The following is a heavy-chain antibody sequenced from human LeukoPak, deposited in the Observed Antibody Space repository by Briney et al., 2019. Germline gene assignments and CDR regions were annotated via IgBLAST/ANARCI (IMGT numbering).Heavy chain of an antibody. J-gene: IGHJ4*02. V-gene: IGHV3-30*18. CDR3: AKGNDIGGYYYPHFDY. D-gene: IGHD3-22*01. CDR2: ISSDGNNK. Sequence: GASLRLSCAASVCTFSSYGMHWVRQAPCKGREWVAVISSDGNNKNYVDSVKGRFTFSRDNSKNTLYLQMNSLRAEDTAVYYCAKGNDIGGYYYPHFDYWGQGTLVTVSS. CDR1: VCTFSSYG.